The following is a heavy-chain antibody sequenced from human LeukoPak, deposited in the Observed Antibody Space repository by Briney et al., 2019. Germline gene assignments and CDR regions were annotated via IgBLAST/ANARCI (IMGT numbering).Heavy chain of an antibody. CDR2: IFYSGST. CDR3: ATIRDTALRYWYFDL. Sequence: SETLSLTCTVSGGSISSYYWSWIRQPPGKGLEWIGYIFYSGSTNYNPSLKSRVTISVDTSKNQFSLNLTSVTAADTAVYYCATIRDTALRYWYFDLWGRGTLVTVSS. D-gene: IGHD5-18*01. J-gene: IGHJ2*01. CDR1: GGSISSYY. V-gene: IGHV4-59*08.